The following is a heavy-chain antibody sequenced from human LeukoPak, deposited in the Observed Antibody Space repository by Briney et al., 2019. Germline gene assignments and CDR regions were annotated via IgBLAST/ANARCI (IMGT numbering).Heavy chain of an antibody. J-gene: IGHJ4*02. V-gene: IGHV4-61*05. CDR1: GGSISSSSYY. CDR3: ARGKVDTAMVIVY. Sequence: SETLSLTCTVSGGSISSSSYYWGWIRQPPGKGLEWIGYIYYSGSTNYNPSLKSRVTISVDTSKNQFSLKLSSVTAADTAVYYCARGKVDTAMVIVYWGQGTLVTVSS. CDR2: IYYSGST. D-gene: IGHD5-18*01.